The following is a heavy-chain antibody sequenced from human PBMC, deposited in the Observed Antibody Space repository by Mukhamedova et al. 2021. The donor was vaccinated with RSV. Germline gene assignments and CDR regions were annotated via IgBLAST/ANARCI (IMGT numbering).Heavy chain of an antibody. CDR3: ARLSTLGATGWFDP. CDR2: IYYSGST. Sequence: SWIRQPPGKGLEWIGYIYYSGSTNYNPSLKSRVTISVDTSKNQFSLKLSPATAADPAVYYCARLSTLGATGWFDPWGQGTLVTVS. V-gene: IGHV4-59*08. J-gene: IGHJ5*02. D-gene: IGHD1-26*01.